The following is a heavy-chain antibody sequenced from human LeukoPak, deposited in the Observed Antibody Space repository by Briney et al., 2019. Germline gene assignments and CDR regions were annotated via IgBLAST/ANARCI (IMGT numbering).Heavy chain of an antibody. J-gene: IGHJ5*02. CDR2: ISYDGSNK. D-gene: IGHD4-17*01. CDR3: ARAYLVDYGGEFDP. CDR1: GFTFSSYA. Sequence: PGGSLRLSCAASGFTFSSYAMHWVRQAPGKGLEWVAVISYDGSNKYYADSVKGRFTISRDNSKNTLYLQMNSLRAEDTAVYYCARAYLVDYGGEFDPWGQGTLVTVSS. V-gene: IGHV3-30-3*01.